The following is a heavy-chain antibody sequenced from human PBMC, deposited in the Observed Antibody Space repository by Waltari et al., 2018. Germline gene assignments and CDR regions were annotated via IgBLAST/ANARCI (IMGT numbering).Heavy chain of an antibody. CDR1: SDPFKTSY. J-gene: IGHJ5*01. CDR3: ARDRIAVSGSPPLSYNWFDF. V-gene: IGHV4-4*07. CDR2: IYSTGYT. Sequence: QVHLRESGPGLVKPSETLFLTCNVSSDPFKTSYWAWIQQSAGMRLEWIGRIYSTGYTRYNPSLESRVTISIDTSQNQISLRLTSVTVADTAVYFCARDRIAVSGSPPLSYNWFDFWGQGTRVAVSS. D-gene: IGHD6-19*01.